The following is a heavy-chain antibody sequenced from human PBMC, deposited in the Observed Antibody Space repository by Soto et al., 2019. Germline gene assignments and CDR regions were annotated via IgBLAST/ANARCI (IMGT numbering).Heavy chain of an antibody. CDR1: GGSISSYY. J-gene: IGHJ6*03. CDR3: ARHYCSSTSCYVTDYMDV. V-gene: IGHV4-59*08. CDR2: IYYSGST. D-gene: IGHD2-2*01. Sequence: PSETLSLTCTVSGGSISSYYWSWIRQPPGKGLEWIGYIYYSGSTNYNPSLKSRVTISVDTSKNQFSLKLSSVTAADTAVYYCARHYCSSTSCYVTDYMDVWGKGTTVTVSS.